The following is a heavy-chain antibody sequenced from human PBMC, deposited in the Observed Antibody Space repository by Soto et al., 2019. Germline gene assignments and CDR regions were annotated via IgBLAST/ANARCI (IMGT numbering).Heavy chain of an antibody. CDR1: GFTFSSYA. J-gene: IGHJ4*02. D-gene: IGHD6-19*01. Sequence: EVQLLESGGGLVQPGGSLRLSCAASGFTFSSYAMSWVRQAPGKGLEWVSGISGSGISTYYADSVKGRFTISRDNSKNTLFLQMNSLRADVTAVYYCAKDLGYSTGWEPFDYWGQGTLVTVSS. CDR3: AKDLGYSTGWEPFDY. V-gene: IGHV3-23*01. CDR2: ISGSGIST.